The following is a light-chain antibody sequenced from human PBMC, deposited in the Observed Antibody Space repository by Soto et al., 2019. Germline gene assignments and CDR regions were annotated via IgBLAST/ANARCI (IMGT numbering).Light chain of an antibody. CDR3: QQYGTSPLT. CDR2: GAS. V-gene: IGKV3-20*01. CDR1: QSVSSSY. J-gene: IGKJ1*01. Sequence: EIVLPQSPGTLSLSPGERASLSCRASQSVSSSYLAWYQQKPGQAPSLLIYGASARATGIPDRFAGSGSGTDFTLTISGLESDDFAVYFCQQYGTSPLTFGQGTKVDIK.